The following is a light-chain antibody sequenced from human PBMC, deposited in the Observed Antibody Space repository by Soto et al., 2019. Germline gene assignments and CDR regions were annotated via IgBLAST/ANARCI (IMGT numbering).Light chain of an antibody. CDR1: QGVNNW. CDR3: QQANSFPLT. CDR2: AAS. J-gene: IGKJ3*01. Sequence: IQMTQSPSSVSASVGDRVTITCRPSQGVNNWLACYQQKPGTAPKLLIYAASSLQGGVPSRFSGSGSGADFTLTIDTLQTEDFETYYCQQANSFPLTFGRGTKVDIK. V-gene: IGKV1D-12*01.